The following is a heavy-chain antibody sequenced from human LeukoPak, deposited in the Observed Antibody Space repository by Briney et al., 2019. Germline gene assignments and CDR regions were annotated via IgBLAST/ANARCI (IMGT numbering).Heavy chain of an antibody. J-gene: IGHJ3*02. D-gene: IGHD2-15*01. V-gene: IGHV4-39*01. CDR1: GGSISSRSHY. Sequence: SETLSLTCTVSGGSISSRSHYWGWIRQPPGKGLEWIGSIHYSGSTYYNPSLKSRLTISVDTSKNQFSLKLSSVTAADTAVYYCARLYCSGGNCYGAFDIWGQGTMVTVPS. CDR2: IHYSGST. CDR3: ARLYCSGGNCYGAFDI.